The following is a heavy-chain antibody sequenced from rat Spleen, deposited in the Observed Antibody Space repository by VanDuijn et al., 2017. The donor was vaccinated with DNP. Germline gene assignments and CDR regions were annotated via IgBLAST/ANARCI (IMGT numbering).Heavy chain of an antibody. CDR1: GFTFSDYD. D-gene: IGHD1-12*02. CDR3: ARDMDYYDGSYYRYYFDY. J-gene: IGHJ2*01. CDR2: ISPSGGTT. V-gene: IGHV5-25*01. Sequence: EVQLVESGGGLVQPGRSLKLSCAASGFTFSDYDMAWVRQTPTKGLEWVASISPSGGTTYYRDSVKGRFTVSRDNAKSSLYLQMDSLRSEDTATYYCARDMDYYDGSYYRYYFDYWGQGVMVTVSS.